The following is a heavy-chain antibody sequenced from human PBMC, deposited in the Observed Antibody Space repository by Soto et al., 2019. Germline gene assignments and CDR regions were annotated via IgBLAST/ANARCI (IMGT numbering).Heavy chain of an antibody. J-gene: IGHJ4*02. CDR1: SGSISSSNW. Sequence: PSETLSLTCAVSSGSISSSNWWSWVRQPPGKGLEWIGEIYHSGSTNYNPSLKSRVTISADTSKNQFSLKLSSVTAADTAVYYCAGNSGYDLDYWGQGTLVTVSS. D-gene: IGHD5-12*01. V-gene: IGHV4-4*02. CDR2: IYHSGST. CDR3: AGNSGYDLDY.